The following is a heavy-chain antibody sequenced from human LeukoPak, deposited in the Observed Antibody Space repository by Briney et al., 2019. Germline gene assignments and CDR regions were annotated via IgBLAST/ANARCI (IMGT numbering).Heavy chain of an antibody. V-gene: IGHV3-23*01. CDR3: AKLVAAAGRNY. J-gene: IGHJ4*02. CDR1: GFTFSSYA. Sequence: GGSLRLSCALSGFTFSSYAMNWVRQAPGKGLEWVSSISGSGGSTYYADSVKGRFTISRDKSKNTMYLQMNSLRADDTAVSYCAKLVAAAGRNYWGQGTLVTVSS. D-gene: IGHD6-25*01. CDR2: ISGSGGST.